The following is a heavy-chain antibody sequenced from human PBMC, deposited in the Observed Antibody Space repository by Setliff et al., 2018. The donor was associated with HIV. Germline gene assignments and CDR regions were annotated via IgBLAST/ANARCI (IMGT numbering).Heavy chain of an antibody. CDR1: GFSFSNYA. D-gene: IGHD2-15*01. J-gene: IGHJ4*02. V-gene: IGHV3-23*01. CDR2: VIRGGHNT. CDR3: AKTLVVVASPLDF. Sequence: PGGSLRLSCAASGFSFSNYAMSWVRQAPGKGLEWVSSVIRGGHNTFYADSVKGRFTISRDNSKDTLYLQMSGLTAEDTAIYYCAKTLVVVASPLDFWGLGTLVTVSS.